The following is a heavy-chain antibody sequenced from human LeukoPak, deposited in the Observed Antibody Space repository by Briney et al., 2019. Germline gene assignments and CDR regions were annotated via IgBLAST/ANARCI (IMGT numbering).Heavy chain of an antibody. CDR2: IYTSGST. CDR1: GGSISSYY. J-gene: IGHJ4*02. CDR3: ARVRCSGGSCYSDY. Sequence: PSETLSLTCTVSGGSISSYYWSWIRQPAGKGLEWIGRIYTSGSTNYNPSLKSRVTMSVDTSKNQFSLKLSSVTAADTAVYYCARVRCSGGSCYSDYWGQGTLVTVSS. D-gene: IGHD2-15*01. V-gene: IGHV4-4*07.